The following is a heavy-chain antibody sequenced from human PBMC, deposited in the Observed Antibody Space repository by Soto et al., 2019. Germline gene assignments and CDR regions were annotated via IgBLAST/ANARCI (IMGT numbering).Heavy chain of an antibody. Sequence: EVQLLESGGGLVQTGGSLRLSCAASGFTFSSYAMSWVRQAPGKGLEWVSAISGSGGSTYYADSVKGRFTISRDNSKNPLYLQMNSLRAEDTAVYYCANSARYYYDRSGYSPLDYWGQGTLVTVSS. CDR1: GFTFSSYA. CDR3: ANSARYYYDRSGYSPLDY. D-gene: IGHD3-22*01. V-gene: IGHV3-23*01. CDR2: ISGSGGST. J-gene: IGHJ4*02.